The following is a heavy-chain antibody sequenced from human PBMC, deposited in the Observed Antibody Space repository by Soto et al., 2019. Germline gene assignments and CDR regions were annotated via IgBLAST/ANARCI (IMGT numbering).Heavy chain of an antibody. CDR3: ARGFRNGFNV. D-gene: IGHD2-8*01. J-gene: IGHJ6*02. V-gene: IGHV3-21*01. Sequence: EVQLVESGGGLVKPGGSLRLSCVAPGFTFSGYSINWVRQAPGKGLEWVSYISGPSIYIYYADSVKGRFTISRDNAKSAVYLQMNSLRAEDTAVYYCARGFRNGFNVWGQGTTVSVSS. CDR1: GFTFSGYS. CDR2: ISGPSIYI.